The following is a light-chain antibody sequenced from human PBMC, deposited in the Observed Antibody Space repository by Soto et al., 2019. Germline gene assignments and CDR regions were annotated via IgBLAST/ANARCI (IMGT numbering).Light chain of an antibody. CDR2: DAS. Sequence: DIQMTQSPSTLSASVGDRVTITCRASQSISRWLAWYQQKPGKAPNLLIYDASNLQSGVPARFSGSGSWTEFTLTISSLQPDDFATYFCQQYHSFWTFGQGTKVEVK. J-gene: IGKJ1*01. CDR1: QSISRW. V-gene: IGKV1-5*01. CDR3: QQYHSFWT.